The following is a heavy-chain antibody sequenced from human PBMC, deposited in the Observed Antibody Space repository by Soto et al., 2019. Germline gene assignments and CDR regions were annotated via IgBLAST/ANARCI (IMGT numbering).Heavy chain of an antibody. Sequence: PGESLKISCKVSGYSFTSYWIGWVRQMPGKGLEWMGIIYPGDSDTRYSPSFQGQVTISADKSISTAYLQWSSLKASDTAMYYCARHGYYDSSGYTRTGYYYYGMDVWGQGTTVTVSS. CDR3: ARHGYYDSSGYTRTGYYYYGMDV. CDR2: IYPGDSDT. J-gene: IGHJ6*02. D-gene: IGHD3-22*01. V-gene: IGHV5-51*01. CDR1: GYSFTSYW.